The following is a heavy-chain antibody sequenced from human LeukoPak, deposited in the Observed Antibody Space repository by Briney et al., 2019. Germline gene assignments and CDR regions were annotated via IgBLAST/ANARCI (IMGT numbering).Heavy chain of an antibody. Sequence: SVKVSCKASGGTFSSYAISWVRQAPEQGLEWMGRIIPIFGTANYAQKFQGRVTITTDESTSTAYMELSSLRSEDTAVYYCARDAMVRGVRFSFDPWGQGTLVTVSS. CDR2: IIPIFGTA. CDR3: ARDAMVRGVRFSFDP. CDR1: GGTFSSYA. J-gene: IGHJ5*02. V-gene: IGHV1-69*05. D-gene: IGHD3-10*01.